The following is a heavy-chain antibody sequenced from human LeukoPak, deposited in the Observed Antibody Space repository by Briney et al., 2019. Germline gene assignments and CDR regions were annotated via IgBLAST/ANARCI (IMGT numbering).Heavy chain of an antibody. CDR3: ARALYGGNSVGY. D-gene: IGHD4-23*01. CDR2: INPNSGGT. J-gene: IGHJ4*02. Sequence: ASVTVSFKASGYTFTVYYMHWVRQAPGQGREWMGWINPNSGGTNYAQKFQGRVTMTRDTSSSTAYMELRSLRSDDTAVYYCARALYGGNSVGYWGQGTLVSVSS. CDR1: GYTFTVYY. V-gene: IGHV1-2*02.